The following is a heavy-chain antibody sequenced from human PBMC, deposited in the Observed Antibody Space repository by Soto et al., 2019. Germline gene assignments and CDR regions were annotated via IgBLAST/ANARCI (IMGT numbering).Heavy chain of an antibody. CDR1: GFTFNNHG. Sequence: QVQLVQSGGGVVQPGRSLRLSCAASGFTFNNHGMHWVRQAPGKGLEWVAVISRHGVTKHYADSVTGLFTISRDNSKNSLFLQMNRLSPEGTAVYCCAKGYCGPGCEWRGGSFDSWGQGTLVCFSS. CDR2: ISRHGVTK. J-gene: IGHJ4*02. V-gene: IGHV3-30*18. CDR3: AKGYCGPGCEWRGGSFDS. D-gene: IGHD2-15*01.